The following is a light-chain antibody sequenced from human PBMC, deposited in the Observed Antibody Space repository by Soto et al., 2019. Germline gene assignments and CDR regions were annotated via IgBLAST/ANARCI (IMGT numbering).Light chain of an antibody. Sequence: DIQMTQSPSSVSASVGDRVTISCRASEDINSRLAWYQRKPGNAPKLLIYAAFILQGGVPSRFSGYGSGTDFTLSISSLQPEDFATYYCQQADSFPITFGQGTRLEIK. CDR2: AAF. CDR1: EDINSR. V-gene: IGKV1-12*01. CDR3: QQADSFPIT. J-gene: IGKJ5*01.